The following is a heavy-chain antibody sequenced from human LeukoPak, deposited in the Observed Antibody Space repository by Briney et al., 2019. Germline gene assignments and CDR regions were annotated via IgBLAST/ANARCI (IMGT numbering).Heavy chain of an antibody. CDR2: IGTAGDT. CDR1: GFTFSSYD. J-gene: IGHJ4*02. D-gene: IGHD3-3*01. Sequence: GGSLRLSCAASGFTFSSYDMHWVRQPTGKGLEWVSGIGTAGDTYYPGSVKGRFTISRENAKNSLYLQMNILRAEDTAFYYCAKAELGVDTFFDYWGQGTLVTVSS. V-gene: IGHV3-13*01. CDR3: AKAELGVDTFFDY.